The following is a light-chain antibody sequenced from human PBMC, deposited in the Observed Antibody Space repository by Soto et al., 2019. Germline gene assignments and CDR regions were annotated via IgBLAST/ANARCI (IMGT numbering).Light chain of an antibody. CDR3: QQYGSLWT. Sequence: EIVLTQSPGTLSLSPGERATLSCRASQSVSSSYLAWYQQKPGQAPRLLIYGASSRATGIPDRSSGSGSGTDFTLTISRLEPEDFAVYYCQQYGSLWTFGQGT. J-gene: IGKJ1*01. V-gene: IGKV3-20*01. CDR1: QSVSSSY. CDR2: GAS.